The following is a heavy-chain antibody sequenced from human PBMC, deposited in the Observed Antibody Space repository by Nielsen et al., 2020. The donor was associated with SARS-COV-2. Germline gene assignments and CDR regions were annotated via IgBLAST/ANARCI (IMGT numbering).Heavy chain of an antibody. J-gene: IGHJ4*02. CDR3: ARAQPTSYSSGWAPDY. V-gene: IGHV3-33*01. CDR2: IWYDGSNK. Sequence: GESLKISCAASGFTFSSYGMHWVRQAPGKGLEWVAVIWYDGSNKYYADSVKGRFTISRDNSKNTLYLQMNSLRAEDTAVYYCARAQPTSYSSGWAPDYWGQGTLVTVSS. CDR1: GFTFSSYG. D-gene: IGHD6-19*01.